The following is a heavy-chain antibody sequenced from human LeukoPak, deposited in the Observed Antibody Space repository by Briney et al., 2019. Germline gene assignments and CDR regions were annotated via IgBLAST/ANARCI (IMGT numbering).Heavy chain of an antibody. D-gene: IGHD6-13*01. CDR3: ASTRYSSSWTDYYYYYYYMDV. Sequence: GASVKVSCKASGGTFSSYAISWVRQAPGQGLEWMGGTIPIFGTANYAQKFQGRVTITADESTSTAYMELSSLRSEDTAVYYCASTRYSSSWTDYYYYYYYMDVWGKGTTVTVSS. J-gene: IGHJ6*03. V-gene: IGHV1-69*13. CDR2: TIPIFGTA. CDR1: GGTFSSYA.